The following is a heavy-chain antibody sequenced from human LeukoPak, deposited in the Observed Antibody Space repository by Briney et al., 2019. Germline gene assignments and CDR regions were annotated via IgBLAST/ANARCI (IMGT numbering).Heavy chain of an antibody. D-gene: IGHD2-2*01. Sequence: SETLSLTCAVYGGSFSGYYWSWIRQPPGKGLGWIGEINHSGSTNYNPSLKSRVTISVDTSKNQFSLKLSSVTAADTAVYYCARDHCSSTSCHEDYYYYGMDVWGKGTTVTVSS. V-gene: IGHV4-34*01. CDR2: INHSGST. CDR3: ARDHCSSTSCHEDYYYYGMDV. J-gene: IGHJ6*04. CDR1: GGSFSGYY.